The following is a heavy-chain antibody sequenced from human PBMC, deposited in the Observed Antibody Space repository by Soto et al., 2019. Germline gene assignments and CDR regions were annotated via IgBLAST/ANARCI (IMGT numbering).Heavy chain of an antibody. CDR3: ARYQWLAGYDS. J-gene: IGHJ5*01. CDR1: GFTFSSYD. V-gene: IGHV3-13*01. Sequence: XGSRLLSCAASGFTFSSYDMHWVRQATGKGLEWVSAIGTAGDTYYPGSVKGRFTISRENAKNSLYLQMNSLRAGDTAVYYCARYQWLAGYDSWGQGTLVTVSS. CDR2: IGTAGDT. D-gene: IGHD6-19*01.